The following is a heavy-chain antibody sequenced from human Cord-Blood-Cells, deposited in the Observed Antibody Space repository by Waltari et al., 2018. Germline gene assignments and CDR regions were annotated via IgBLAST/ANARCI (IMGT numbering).Heavy chain of an antibody. V-gene: IGHV4-39*01. CDR3: ARRVRDSSSWYYFDY. Sequence: QLQLQESGPGLVKPSETLSLPCTVSGGSISSSSYYWGCIRPPPGKGLEWIGSIYYSGSTYYNPSLKSRVTISVDTSKNQFSLKLSSVTAADTAVYYCARRVRDSSSWYYFDYWGQGTLVTVSS. D-gene: IGHD6-13*01. CDR2: IYYSGST. CDR1: GGSISSSSYY. J-gene: IGHJ4*02.